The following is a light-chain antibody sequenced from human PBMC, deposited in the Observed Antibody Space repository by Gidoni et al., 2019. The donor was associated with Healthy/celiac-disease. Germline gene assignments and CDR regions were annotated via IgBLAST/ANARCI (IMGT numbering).Light chain of an antibody. CDR1: QSVSSSY. CDR2: GAS. V-gene: IGKV3-20*01. CDR3: QQYGSSYT. Sequence: EIVLTQSPGTLSLSPGERATLSCSASQSVSSSYLAWYQQKPGQAPRLLIYGASSRATGIPDRFSGSGSGRDFTLTISRLEPEDFAVYYCQQYGSSYTFGQGTKLEIK. J-gene: IGKJ2*01.